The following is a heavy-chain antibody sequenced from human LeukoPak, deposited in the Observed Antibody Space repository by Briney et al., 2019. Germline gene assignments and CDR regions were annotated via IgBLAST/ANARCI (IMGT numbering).Heavy chain of an antibody. V-gene: IGHV3-48*04. D-gene: IGHD2-21*02. J-gene: IGHJ6*02. CDR1: GFTFSSYS. Sequence: PGGSLRLSCAASGFTFSSYSMNWVRQAPGKGLEWVSYISSSSSTIYYADSVKGRFTISRDNAKNSLYLQMNSLRAEDTAVYYCARGGGATRSGDHYYYGMDVWGQGTTVTVSS. CDR3: ARGGGATRSGDHYYYGMDV. CDR2: ISSSSSTI.